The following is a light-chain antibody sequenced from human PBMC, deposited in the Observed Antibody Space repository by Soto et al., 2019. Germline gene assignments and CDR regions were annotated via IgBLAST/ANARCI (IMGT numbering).Light chain of an antibody. Sequence: QSVLTQPASVSGSPGQSITISCTGTSSDVGNYNLVSWYQQHPGKAPKLMIYEGSKRPSGVSNRFSGSKSGNMASLTISGLQAEDEADYYCCSYAGGYTWLFGGGTKLTVL. J-gene: IGLJ3*02. CDR2: EGS. CDR3: CSYAGGYTWL. V-gene: IGLV2-23*01. CDR1: SSDVGNYNL.